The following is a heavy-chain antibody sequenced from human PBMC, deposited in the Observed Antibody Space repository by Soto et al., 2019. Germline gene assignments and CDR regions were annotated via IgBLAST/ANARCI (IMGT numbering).Heavy chain of an antibody. V-gene: IGHV4-31*03. CDR3: ARDLSSSGYSRQNCFDP. CDR1: GGSISSGGYY. J-gene: IGHJ5*02. CDR2: IYYSGST. Sequence: SETLSLTCTVSGGSISSGGYYCSWIRQHPGKGLEWIGYIYYSGSTYYNPSLKSRVTISVDTSKNQFSLKLSSVTAADTAVYYCARDLSSSGYSRQNCFDPWGQGTLVTVS. D-gene: IGHD3-22*01.